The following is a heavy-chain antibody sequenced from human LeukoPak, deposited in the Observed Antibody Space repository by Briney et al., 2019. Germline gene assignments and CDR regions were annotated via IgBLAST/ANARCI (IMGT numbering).Heavy chain of an antibody. Sequence: GGSLRLSCAASGFSVSSDYMTWVRQAPGRGLEWLSIIYKGGTTYYADSVKGRFTISRDNSKNSLYLQMNSLRAEDTAVYYCARDRHYYGSGSYYTIYYYGMDVWGQGTTVTVSS. J-gene: IGHJ6*02. CDR1: GFSVSSDY. V-gene: IGHV3-53*01. CDR3: ARDRHYYGSGSYYTIYYYGMDV. D-gene: IGHD3-10*01. CDR2: IYKGGTT.